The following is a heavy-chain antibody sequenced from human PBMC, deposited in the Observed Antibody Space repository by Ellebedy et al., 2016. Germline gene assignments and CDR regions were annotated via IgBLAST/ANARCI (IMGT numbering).Heavy chain of an antibody. CDR3: ARHQGSRFYYFDY. CDR1: GGSISSSTYY. CDR2: IYYSGST. Sequence: SETLSLXXTVSGGSISSSTYYWGWIRQPPGKGLEWIGSIYYSGSTYYNPSLKSRVTISVDTSKNQFSLRLSSVTAADTAVYYCARHQGSRFYYFDYWGQGTLVTVSS. V-gene: IGHV4-39*01. D-gene: IGHD6-13*01. J-gene: IGHJ4*02.